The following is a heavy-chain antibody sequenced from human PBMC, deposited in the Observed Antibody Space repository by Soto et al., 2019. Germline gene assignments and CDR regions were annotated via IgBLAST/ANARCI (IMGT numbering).Heavy chain of an antibody. V-gene: IGHV1-3*01. J-gene: IGHJ5*02. Sequence: QVQLVQSGAEVKKPGASVKVSCKASGYTFTSYAMHWVRQAPGQRLEWMGWINAGNGNTKYSQKFQGRVTITRDTSASTAYMELSSLRSEDTAVYYCARYGPVPKVATTFNWFDPWGQGTLVTVSS. D-gene: IGHD5-12*01. CDR3: ARYGPVPKVATTFNWFDP. CDR1: GYTFTSYA. CDR2: INAGNGNT.